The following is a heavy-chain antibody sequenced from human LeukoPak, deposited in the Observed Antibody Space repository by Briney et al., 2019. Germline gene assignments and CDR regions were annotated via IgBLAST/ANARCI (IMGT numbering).Heavy chain of an antibody. D-gene: IGHD7-27*01. CDR2: IKQDGSEK. J-gene: IGHJ4*02. Sequence: GGSLRLSCAASGFTFSSYWMSWVRQAPGKGLEWVAKIKQDGSEKTYVDSVMGRFTISRDNAQNSLYLQMNSLRAEDTAVYYCARDNNWGLDYWGQGTLVTVSS. V-gene: IGHV3-7*05. CDR1: GFTFSSYW. CDR3: ARDNNWGLDY.